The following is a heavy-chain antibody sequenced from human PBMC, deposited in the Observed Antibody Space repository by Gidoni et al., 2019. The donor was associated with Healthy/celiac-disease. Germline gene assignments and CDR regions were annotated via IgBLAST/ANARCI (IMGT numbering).Heavy chain of an antibody. D-gene: IGHD3-16*01. CDR3: ARGSKWSKRLGTDFDY. CDR2: INHSGST. Sequence: QVQLQQWRAGLLQPSETLSLTCAVYGGSFSGYYWSWIRQPPGKGLEWIGEINHSGSTNYNPSLKSRVTISVDTSKNQFSLKLSSVTAADTAVYYCARGSKWSKRLGTDFDYWGQGTLVTVSS. V-gene: IGHV4-34*01. J-gene: IGHJ4*02. CDR1: GGSFSGYY.